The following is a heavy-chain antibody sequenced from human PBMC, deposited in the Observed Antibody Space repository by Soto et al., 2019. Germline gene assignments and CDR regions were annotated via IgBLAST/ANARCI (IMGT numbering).Heavy chain of an antibody. J-gene: IGHJ4*02. CDR2: ISGSGGST. Sequence: GSLRLSCAASGFTFSSYAMSWVRQAPGKGLEWVSAISGSGGSTYYADSVKGRFTISRDNAKNTLYLQMNSLRAEDTAVYYCAKHGPDRKPHSYYDFWSGYYFFDYWGQGTLVTVYS. D-gene: IGHD3-3*01. CDR1: GFTFSSYA. V-gene: IGHV3-23*01. CDR3: AKHGPDRKPHSYYDFWSGYYFFDY.